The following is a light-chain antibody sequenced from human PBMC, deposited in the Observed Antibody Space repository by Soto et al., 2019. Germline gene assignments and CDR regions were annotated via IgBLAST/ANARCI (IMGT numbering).Light chain of an antibody. CDR1: SGHSSYA. V-gene: IGLV4-69*01. Sequence: QLVLTQSPSASASLGASVKLTCTLSSGHSSYAIAWLQQQPEKGPRYLMKLNSDGSHFKGDGIPDRFSGSSSGTERYLTISSLQSEDEADYYCQTWGTGIAVLGGGTQLTVL. CDR3: QTWGTGIAV. J-gene: IGLJ2*01. CDR2: LNSDGSH.